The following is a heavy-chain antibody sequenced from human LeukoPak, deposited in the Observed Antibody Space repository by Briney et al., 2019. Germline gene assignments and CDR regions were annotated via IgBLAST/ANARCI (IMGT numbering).Heavy chain of an antibody. CDR1: GGSFSGYY. D-gene: IGHD3-3*01. J-gene: IGHJ4*02. CDR2: INHSGST. CDR3: ARGQSARFLEWLFSPSATSLFDY. V-gene: IGHV4-34*01. Sequence: PSETLSLTCAVYGGSFSGYYWSWICQPPGKGLEWIGEINHSGSTNYNPSLKSRVTISVDTSKNQFSLKLSSVTAADTAVYYCARGQSARFLEWLFSPSATSLFDYWGQGTLVTVSS.